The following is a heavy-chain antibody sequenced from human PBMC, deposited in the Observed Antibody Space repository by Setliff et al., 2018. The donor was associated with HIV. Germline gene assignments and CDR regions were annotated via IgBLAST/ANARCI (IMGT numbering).Heavy chain of an antibody. CDR2: IYYSGRA. V-gene: IGHV4-38-2*02. CDR3: ARGGGPDTNFDL. CDR1: GYSIRDGYY. Sequence: PSETLSLTCNVSGYSIRDGYYWAWIRQPPGKGLEWIGSIYYSGRAHYKSSLKSRVTTSVDTSKNQFSLRLSSVTAADTAVYYCARGGGPDTNFDLWGQGTLVTVSS. J-gene: IGHJ4*02. D-gene: IGHD5-18*01.